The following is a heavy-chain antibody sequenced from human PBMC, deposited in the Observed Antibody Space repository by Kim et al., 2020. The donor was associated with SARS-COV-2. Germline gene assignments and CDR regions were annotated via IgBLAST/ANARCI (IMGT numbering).Heavy chain of an antibody. D-gene: IGHD6-13*01. CDR1: GFTFSSYA. V-gene: IGHV3-23*01. J-gene: IGHJ6*02. CDR2: ISGSGGST. Sequence: GGSLRLSCAASGFTFSSYAMSWVRQAPGKGLEWVSAISGSGGSTYYADSVKGRFTISRDNSKNTLYLQMNSLRAEDTAVYYCAKDFRIAAASALYYYYGMDVWGQGTTVTVSS. CDR3: AKDFRIAAASALYYYYGMDV.